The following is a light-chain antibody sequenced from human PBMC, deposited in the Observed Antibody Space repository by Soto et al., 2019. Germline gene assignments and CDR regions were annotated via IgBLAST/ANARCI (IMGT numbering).Light chain of an antibody. V-gene: IGKV3-15*01. J-gene: IGKJ1*01. CDR3: HQYNNWPPWT. CDR1: QRVSSN. Sequence: EIVMTQSPATLSVSPGERATLSCRASQRVSSNLAWYQQKPGQAPRLLIYGASTRATGIPARFSGSGSGTEFTLTISRLQSEDFAGYYCHQYNNWPPWTFGKGTNVEIK. CDR2: GAS.